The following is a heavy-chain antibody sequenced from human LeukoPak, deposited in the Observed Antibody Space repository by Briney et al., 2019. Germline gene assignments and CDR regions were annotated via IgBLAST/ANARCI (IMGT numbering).Heavy chain of an antibody. J-gene: IGHJ4*02. CDR2: INSDGSSR. Sequence: PGGSLRLSCVASGFTFSSSWMHWVRHAPGKGLVWVSRINSDGSSRGYAASVKGRFTISRDNAKNTLYLQMNSLRAEDTAVYFCARESAAAGADWGQGTLVTVSS. V-gene: IGHV3-74*01. CDR3: ARESAAAGAD. D-gene: IGHD6-13*01. CDR1: GFTFSSSW.